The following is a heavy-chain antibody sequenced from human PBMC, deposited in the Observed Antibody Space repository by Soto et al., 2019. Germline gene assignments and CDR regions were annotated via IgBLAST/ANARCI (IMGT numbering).Heavy chain of an antibody. D-gene: IGHD6-19*01. CDR1: GGSISSYY. CDR3: ARVGAVAGTRAVDI. V-gene: IGHV4-59*01. CDR2: IYYSGST. Sequence: QVQLQESGPGLVKPSETLSLTCTVSGGSISSYYWSWIRQPPGKGLEWIGYIYYSGSTNYNPSLKSRVTISVDTSKNQFSLKLSSVTAADTAVYYCARVGAVAGTRAVDIRGQGTMITVSS. J-gene: IGHJ3*02.